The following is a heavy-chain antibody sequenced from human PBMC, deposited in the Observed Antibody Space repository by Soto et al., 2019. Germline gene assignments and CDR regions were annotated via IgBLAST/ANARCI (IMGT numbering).Heavy chain of an antibody. CDR1: GYSFTSYW. D-gene: IGHD6-13*01. V-gene: IGHV5-51*03. CDR2: IYPGDSDT. Sequence: EVQLVQSGAEVKKPGESLKISCKGSGYSFTSYWIGWVRQMPGKGLEWMGIIYPGDSDTRYSPSFQGQVTISADKSISTAYLQWSSLNASDTARYFCTRPRSSSRNYYGMGVWGQGTTVTVSS. J-gene: IGHJ6*02. CDR3: TRPRSSSRNYYGMGV.